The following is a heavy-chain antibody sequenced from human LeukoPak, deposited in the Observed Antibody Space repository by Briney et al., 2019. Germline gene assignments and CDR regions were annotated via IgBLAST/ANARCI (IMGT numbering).Heavy chain of an antibody. J-gene: IGHJ6*04. CDR2: ISYDGSNK. D-gene: IGHD2-2*01. Sequence: GGFLRLSCAASGFTFSSYGMHWVRQAPGKGLEWVAVISYDGSNKHYADSVKGRFTISRDNSKNTLYLQMNSLRAEDTAVYYCPTSSTSRGMDVWGKGTTVTVSS. V-gene: IGHV3-30*03. CDR1: GFTFSSYG. CDR3: PTSSTSRGMDV.